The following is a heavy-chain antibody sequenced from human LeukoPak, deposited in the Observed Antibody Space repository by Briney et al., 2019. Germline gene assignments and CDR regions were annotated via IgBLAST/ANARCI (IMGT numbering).Heavy chain of an antibody. D-gene: IGHD6-13*01. CDR3: ASDLVKQQLVRGEFDY. J-gene: IGHJ4*02. V-gene: IGHV3-30*04. CDR2: ISYDGSNK. Sequence: GRSLRLSCAASGFTFSSYAMHWVRQAPGKGLEWVAVISYDGSNKYYADSVKGRFTISRDNSKNTLYLQMNSLRAEDTAVYYCASDLVKQQLVRGEFDYWGQGTLVTASS. CDR1: GFTFSSYA.